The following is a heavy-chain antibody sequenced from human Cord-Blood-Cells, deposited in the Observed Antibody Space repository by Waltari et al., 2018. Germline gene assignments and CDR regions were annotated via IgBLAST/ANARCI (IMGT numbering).Heavy chain of an antibody. CDR1: GYTFTSYD. D-gene: IGHD6-13*01. CDR3: ATLPSVSSWYYYGMDV. CDR2: MNPNSGNT. Sequence: QVQLVQSGAEVKKPGASVKVSCKASGYTFTSYDINWVRQAMGQGLGWMGWMNPNSGNTGYAQKFQGRVTMTRNTSISTAYMELSSLRSEDTAVYYCATLPSVSSWYYYGMDVWGQGTTVTVSS. V-gene: IGHV1-8*01. J-gene: IGHJ6*02.